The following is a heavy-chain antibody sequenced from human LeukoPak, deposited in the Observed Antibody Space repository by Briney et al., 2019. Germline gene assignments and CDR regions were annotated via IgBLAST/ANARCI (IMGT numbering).Heavy chain of an antibody. V-gene: IGHV4-59*08. CDR2: IYYSGST. CDR1: GGSISSYY. D-gene: IGHD3-10*01. Sequence: KPSETLSLTCTVSGGSISSYYWSWIRQPPGKGLEWIGYIYYSGSTNYNPSLKSRVTISVDTSKNQFSLKLSSVTAADTAVYYCAILPGRNLGMDVWGQGTTVTVSS. CDR3: AILPGRNLGMDV. J-gene: IGHJ6*02.